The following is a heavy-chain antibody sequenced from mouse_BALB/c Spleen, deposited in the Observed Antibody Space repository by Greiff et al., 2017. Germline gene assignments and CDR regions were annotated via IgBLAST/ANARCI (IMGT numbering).Heavy chain of an antibody. Sequence: EVMLVESGGDLVKPGGSLKLSCAASGFTFSSYGMSWVRQTPDKRLEWVATISSGGSYTYYPDSVKGRFTISRDNAKNTLYLQMSSLKSEDTAMYYCARHETTVVATDRYFDYWGPSATLTVSS. V-gene: IGHV5-6*01. CDR3: ARHETTVVATDRYFDY. D-gene: IGHD1-1*01. J-gene: IGHJ2*01. CDR1: GFTFSSYG. CDR2: ISSGGSYT.